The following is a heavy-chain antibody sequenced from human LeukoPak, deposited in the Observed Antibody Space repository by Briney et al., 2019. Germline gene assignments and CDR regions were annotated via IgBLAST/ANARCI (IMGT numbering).Heavy chain of an antibody. Sequence: ASVKVSCKASGYTFTSYGISWVRQAPGQGLEWMGWISAYNGNTNYAQKLQGRVTMTTDTSMSTAYMELRSLRSDDTAVYYCAREPDAYYDFWSGYYTGWPAEYFQHWGQGTLVTVSS. D-gene: IGHD3-3*01. CDR2: ISAYNGNT. J-gene: IGHJ1*01. CDR3: AREPDAYYDFWSGYYTGWPAEYFQH. V-gene: IGHV1-18*01. CDR1: GYTFTSYG.